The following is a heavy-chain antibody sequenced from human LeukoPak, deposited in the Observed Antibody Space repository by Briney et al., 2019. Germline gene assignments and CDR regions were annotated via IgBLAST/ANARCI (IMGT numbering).Heavy chain of an antibody. CDR2: ISYDGSDK. CDR3: ARDHGDSSSWSSGKFAY. CDR1: GFTFSSYS. Sequence: PGGSLRLSCAASGFTFSSYSIHWVRQAPGKGLEWVAVISYDGSDKYYADSVKGRFTISRDNSKNTLFLQMNSLRAGDTAVYYCARDHGDSSSWSSGKFAYWGQGALVTVSS. D-gene: IGHD6-13*01. J-gene: IGHJ4*02. V-gene: IGHV3-30-3*01.